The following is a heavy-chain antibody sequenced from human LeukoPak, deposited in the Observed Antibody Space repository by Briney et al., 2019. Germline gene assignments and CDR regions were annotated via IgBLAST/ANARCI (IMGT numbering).Heavy chain of an antibody. CDR2: ISSNGGNT. J-gene: IGHJ4*02. D-gene: IGHD5-12*01. CDR1: GFTFSSYA. V-gene: IGHV3-64D*06. CDR3: VKDIRGYSGSEPTDY. Sequence: PGGSLRLSCSASGFTFSSYAMRWVRQAPGKGLEYVSAISSNGGNTYYTDSVKGRFTISRDNSKNTLYLQMSSLRAEDTAVYYCVKDIRGYSGSEPTDYWGQGTLVTVSS.